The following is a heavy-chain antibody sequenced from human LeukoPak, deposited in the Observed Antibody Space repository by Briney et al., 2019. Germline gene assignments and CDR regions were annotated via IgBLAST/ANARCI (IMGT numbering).Heavy chain of an antibody. D-gene: IGHD3-22*01. CDR2: INPNSGGT. CDR3: ARIVGYYDSSGYLGY. Sequence: ASVKVSCKASGYTFTGYYMHWVRQAPGQGLEWMGWINPNSGGTNYAQKFQGRVTMTRDTSISTAYMELSRLRSDDMAVYYCARIVGYYDSSGYLGYWGQGTLVTVSS. CDR1: GYTFTGYY. J-gene: IGHJ4*02. V-gene: IGHV1-2*02.